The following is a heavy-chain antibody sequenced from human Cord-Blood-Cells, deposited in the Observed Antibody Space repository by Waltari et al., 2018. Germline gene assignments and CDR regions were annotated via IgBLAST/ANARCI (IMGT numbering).Heavy chain of an antibody. D-gene: IGHD5-18*01. V-gene: IGHV4-34*01. Sequence: QVQLQQWGAGLLQPSETLSLTCAVYVGSFSGYYWSWIRQPPGKGLEWIGEINHSGSTNYNPSLKSRVTISVDTSKNQFSLKLSSVTAADTAVYYCARHYSYGYYFDYWGQGTLVTVSS. CDR2: INHSGST. J-gene: IGHJ4*02. CDR3: ARHYSYGYYFDY. CDR1: VGSFSGYY.